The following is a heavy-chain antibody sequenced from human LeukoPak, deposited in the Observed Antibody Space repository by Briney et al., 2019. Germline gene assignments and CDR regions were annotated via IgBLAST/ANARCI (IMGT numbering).Heavy chain of an antibody. CDR2: IAYDGSRA. CDR3: TRYNNDHFDY. Sequence: PGRSLRLSCAGSGFTFGGYGMHWFRQTPGKGLEWVAVIAYDGSRAFYADSVKGRFTISRDNSKNTMSVQMDDLRAEDTAVYCRTRYNNDHFDYWGQGTLVTVSS. V-gene: IGHV3-33*01. D-gene: IGHD1-14*01. CDR1: GFTFGGYG. J-gene: IGHJ4*02.